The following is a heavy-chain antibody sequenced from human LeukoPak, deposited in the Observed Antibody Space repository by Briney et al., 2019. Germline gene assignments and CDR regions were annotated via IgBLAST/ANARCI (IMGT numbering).Heavy chain of an antibody. CDR2: INHSGST. CDR3: ARGYGIAAAGYRH. V-gene: IGHV4-34*01. Sequence: SETLSLTCAVYGGSFSGYYWSWIRQPPGKGLEWIGEINHSGSTNYNPPLKSRVTISVDTSKNQFSLKLSSVTAADTAVYYCARGYGIAAAGYRHWGQGTLVTVSS. CDR1: GGSFSGYY. J-gene: IGHJ1*01. D-gene: IGHD6-13*01.